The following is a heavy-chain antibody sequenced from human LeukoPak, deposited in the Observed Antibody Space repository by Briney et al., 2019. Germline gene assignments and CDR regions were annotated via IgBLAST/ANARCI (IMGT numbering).Heavy chain of an antibody. Sequence: SETLSLTCTVSGGSISSYYWSWIRQPPGKGLEWRGYIYYSGSTNYNPSLKSRVTISVDTSKNQFSLKLSSVTAADTAVYYCARVVRAAAGKGAFDYWGQGTLVTVSS. V-gene: IGHV4-59*01. CDR2: IYYSGST. CDR1: GGSISSYY. J-gene: IGHJ4*02. CDR3: ARVVRAAAGKGAFDY. D-gene: IGHD6-13*01.